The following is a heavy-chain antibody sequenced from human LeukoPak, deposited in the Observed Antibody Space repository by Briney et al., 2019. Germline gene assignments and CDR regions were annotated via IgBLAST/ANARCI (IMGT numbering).Heavy chain of an antibody. J-gene: IGHJ1*01. CDR1: GFTFSSYA. Sequence: GGSLRLSCAASGFTFSSYAMHWVRQAPGKGLEWVAVISYDGSNKYYADSVKGRFTISRDNSKNTLYLQMNSLRAEDTAVYYCAKDLSLYGSGSHTYFQHWGQGTLVTVSS. CDR3: AKDLSLYGSGSHTYFQH. D-gene: IGHD3-10*01. CDR2: ISYDGSNK. V-gene: IGHV3-30-3*01.